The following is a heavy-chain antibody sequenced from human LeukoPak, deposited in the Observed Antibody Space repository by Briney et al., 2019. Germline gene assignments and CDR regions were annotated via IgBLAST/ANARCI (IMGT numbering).Heavy chain of an antibody. J-gene: IGHJ4*02. CDR2: IYTSGST. Sequence: PSETLSLTCAVYGGSFSGYYWSWIRQPPGKGLEWIGRIYTSGSTNYNPSLKSRVTISVDTSKNQFSLKLSSVTAADTAVYYCASVGRRDGYKTSYYFDYWGQGTLVTVSS. V-gene: IGHV4-4*08. CDR1: GGSFSGYY. D-gene: IGHD5-24*01. CDR3: ASVGRRDGYKTSYYFDY.